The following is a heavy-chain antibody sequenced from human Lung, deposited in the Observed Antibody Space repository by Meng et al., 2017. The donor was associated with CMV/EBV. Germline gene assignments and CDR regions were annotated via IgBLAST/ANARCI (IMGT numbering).Heavy chain of an antibody. CDR2: INPNSGGT. Sequence: QVQLVQSGAEVKKPXXSVKVXCKASGYTFTGYYMHWVRQAPGQGLEWMGWINPNSGGTNYAQKFQGRVTMTRDTSISTAYMELSRLRSDDTAVYYCVTYCGGDCYSGFDYWGQGTLGTVSS. D-gene: IGHD2-21*02. V-gene: IGHV1-2*02. CDR3: VTYCGGDCYSGFDY. CDR1: GYTFTGYY. J-gene: IGHJ4*02.